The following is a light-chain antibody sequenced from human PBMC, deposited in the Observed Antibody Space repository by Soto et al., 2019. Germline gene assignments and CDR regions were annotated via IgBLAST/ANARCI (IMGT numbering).Light chain of an antibody. CDR2: RNN. J-gene: IGLJ1*01. V-gene: IGLV1-47*01. CDR1: SSNIGSNY. CDR3: AAWDDSLSGSYV. Sequence: QSVLTQPPSASGTPGQRVTLSCSGSSSNIGSNYVYWYQQLPGTAPKLLIYRNNQRPSGVPDRFSGSKSGTSASLAISGLRSEDEADYYCAAWDDSLSGSYVFGTWTKSPS.